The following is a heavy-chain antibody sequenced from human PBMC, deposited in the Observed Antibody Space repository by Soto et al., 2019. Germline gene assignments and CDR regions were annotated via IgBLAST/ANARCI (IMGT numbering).Heavy chain of an antibody. D-gene: IGHD6-19*01. CDR3: ARIAVTGPRFDY. CDR2: IYHSGST. V-gene: IGHV4-4*02. CDR1: GGSISSSNW. Sequence: QVQLQESGPGLVKPSGTLSLTCAVSGGSISSSNWWSWVRQPPGKGLEWIGEIYHSGSTNYNPSRKSRVTISVDKSQNQLSLELSSVTAADTAVYSCARIAVTGPRFDYWCQGTLVTVSS. J-gene: IGHJ4*02.